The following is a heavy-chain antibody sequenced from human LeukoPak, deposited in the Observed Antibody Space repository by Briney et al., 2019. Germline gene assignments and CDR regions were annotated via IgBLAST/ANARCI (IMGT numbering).Heavy chain of an antibody. CDR2: IYYSGST. CDR3: ARDKWSGEAFDI. V-gene: IGHV4-59*01. J-gene: IGHJ3*02. Sequence: SETLSLTCTVSGGSISSYYWSWIRQPPGKEREWIGYIYYSGSTNYHPSLKSRVPISVDTSKNQFSLKLSSVTAADTAVYYCARDKWSGEAFDIWGQGTMVTVSS. D-gene: IGHD3-3*01. CDR1: GGSISSYY.